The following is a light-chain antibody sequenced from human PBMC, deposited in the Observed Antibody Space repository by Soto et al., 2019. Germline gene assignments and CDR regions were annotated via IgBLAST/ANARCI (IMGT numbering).Light chain of an antibody. V-gene: IGKV3-20*01. J-gene: IGKJ1*01. Sequence: EIVLTLSPGTLSLSPGERATLSCRASQSVSSSYLGWYQQKPGQAPRLLIYGASSRATGIPGRFSGSGSGTDFTLTISRLEPEDFAVYYCQQYGSSPWTFGQGTKVDI. CDR2: GAS. CDR3: QQYGSSPWT. CDR1: QSVSSSY.